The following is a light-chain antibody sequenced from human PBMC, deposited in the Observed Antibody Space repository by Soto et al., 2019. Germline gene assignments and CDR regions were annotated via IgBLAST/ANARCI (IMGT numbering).Light chain of an antibody. CDR2: LGS. Sequence: DIVMTQSPLSLPVTPGEPASISCRSSQSLLHSNGYNYLDWYLQKPGQSPQLLIYLGSNRASGVPDRFSGSGSGIDFTLKISRVEAEDIGLYYCMQALQIPLTFGPGTKVDIK. V-gene: IGKV2-28*01. CDR3: MQALQIPLT. J-gene: IGKJ3*01. CDR1: QSLLHSNGYNY.